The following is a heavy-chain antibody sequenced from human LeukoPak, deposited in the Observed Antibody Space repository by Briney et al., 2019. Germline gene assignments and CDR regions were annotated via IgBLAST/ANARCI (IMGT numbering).Heavy chain of an antibody. J-gene: IGHJ4*02. CDR2: ISWNSGSI. D-gene: IGHD5-18*01. CDR3: AKGGYSYGSGIDY. Sequence: GGSLRLSCAASGFTFDDYAMDWVRQAPGKGLEWVSGISWNSGSIGYADSVKGRFTISRDNAKNSLYLQMNSLRAEDTALYYCAKGGYSYGSGIDYWGQGTLVTVSS. V-gene: IGHV3-9*01. CDR1: GFTFDDYA.